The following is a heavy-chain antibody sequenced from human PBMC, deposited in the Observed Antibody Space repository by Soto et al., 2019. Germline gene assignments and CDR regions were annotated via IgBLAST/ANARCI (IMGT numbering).Heavy chain of an antibody. D-gene: IGHD2-15*01. CDR3: ASRRGGTIWYFDL. J-gene: IGHJ2*01. Sequence: QVQLVQSGAEVKKPGSSVKVSCKASGGTFSSYAISWVRQAPGQGLEWMGGIIPIFGTANYAQKFQGSVTITANKCTSTAYMELSSLRSEDTAVYYCASRRGGTIWYFDLWGRGTLVTVSS. CDR1: GGTFSSYA. CDR2: IIPIFGTA. V-gene: IGHV1-69*14.